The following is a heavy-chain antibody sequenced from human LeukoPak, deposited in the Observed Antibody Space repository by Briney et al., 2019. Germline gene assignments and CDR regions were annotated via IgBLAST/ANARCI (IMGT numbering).Heavy chain of an antibody. CDR2: IIPILGIA. V-gene: IGHV1-69*04. Sequence: GASVKVSCKASQGNFSSYAISWVRQAPGQGLEWMGRIIPILGIANYAQKFQGRVTITADKSTSTAYMELSSLRSEDTAVYYCARDSDCSGGSCYSDYWGQGTLVTVSS. CDR1: QGNFSSYA. CDR3: ARDSDCSGGSCYSDY. J-gene: IGHJ4*02. D-gene: IGHD2-15*01.